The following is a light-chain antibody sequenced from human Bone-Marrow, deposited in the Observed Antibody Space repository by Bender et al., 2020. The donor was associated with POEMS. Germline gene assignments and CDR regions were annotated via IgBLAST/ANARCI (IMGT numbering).Light chain of an antibody. Sequence: QSAVTQPPSLSDAPRQRVTISCSGSSSNIGNHGVNWYQQPPGEAPKLLIYYDDLLTPGVSDRFSASKSGTSASLAVSELQSEDEALYYCSAWDDSLSGWVFGGGTKLSVL. J-gene: IGLJ3*02. V-gene: IGLV1-36*01. CDR3: SAWDDSLSGWV. CDR1: SSNIGNHG. CDR2: YDD.